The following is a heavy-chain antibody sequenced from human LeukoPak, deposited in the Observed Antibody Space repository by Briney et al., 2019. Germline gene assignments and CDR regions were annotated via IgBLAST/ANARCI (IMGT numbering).Heavy chain of an antibody. Sequence: GGSLRLSCAASGFTFSSYAMSWVRQAPGKGLEWVSAISGSGGSTYYADSVKGRFAISRDNSKNTLYLQMNSLRAEDTAVYYCARGKYYYGSGSYLGYYYYGMD. CDR2: ISGSGGST. CDR1: GFTFSSYA. D-gene: IGHD3-10*01. CDR3: ARGKYYYGSGSYLGYYYYGMD. V-gene: IGHV3-23*01. J-gene: IGHJ6*01.